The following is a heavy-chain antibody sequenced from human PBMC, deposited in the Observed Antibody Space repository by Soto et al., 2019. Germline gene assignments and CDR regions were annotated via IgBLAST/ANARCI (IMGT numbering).Heavy chain of an antibody. Sequence: PGGSLRLSCAASGFTFRSYCMHWVRQAPGKGLVWVSRINGDGSNTNYADSVKGRFTISRDNAKNTLYLQMNSLRADDTAVYYCARVCTGGSCYQFDSWGQGTLVTVSS. CDR2: INGDGSNT. CDR3: ARVCTGGSCYQFDS. CDR1: GFTFRSYC. D-gene: IGHD2-15*01. V-gene: IGHV3-74*01. J-gene: IGHJ4*02.